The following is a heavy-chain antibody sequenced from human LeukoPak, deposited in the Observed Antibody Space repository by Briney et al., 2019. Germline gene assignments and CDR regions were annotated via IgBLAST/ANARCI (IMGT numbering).Heavy chain of an antibody. V-gene: IGHV3-11*01. CDR3: ARGRSKIVGATNGWYFDL. CDR2: ISSSGSTI. CDR1: GFTFSDYY. D-gene: IGHD1-26*01. Sequence: GGSLRLSCAASGFTFSDYYMSWIRQAPGKGLEWVSYISSSGSTIYYADSVKGRFTISRDNAKNSLYLQMNSLRAEDTAVYYCARGRSKIVGATNGWYFDLWGRGTLVTVSS. J-gene: IGHJ2*01.